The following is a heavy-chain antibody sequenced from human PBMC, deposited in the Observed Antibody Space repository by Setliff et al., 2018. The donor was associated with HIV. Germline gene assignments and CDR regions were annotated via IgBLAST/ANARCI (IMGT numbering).Heavy chain of an antibody. J-gene: IGHJ4*02. D-gene: IGHD3-22*01. CDR2: ILSTGERT. CDR1: GFTLSNYA. CDR3: AKELAASGLGYFDS. Sequence: GSLRLSCAASGFTLSNYAMSWVRQAPGEGLEWVSAILSTGERTFYADSVKDRFTISRDNSKNTVYLQMNSLRAEDTAEYYCAKELAASGLGYFDSWGRGILVTVSS. V-gene: IGHV3-23*01.